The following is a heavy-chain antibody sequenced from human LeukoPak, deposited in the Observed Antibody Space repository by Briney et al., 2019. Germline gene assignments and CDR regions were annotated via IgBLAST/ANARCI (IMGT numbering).Heavy chain of an antibody. D-gene: IGHD5-18*01. CDR2: IRQDGGDK. Sequence: GGSLRLSCEASGFTFSNYWMSWVRQAPGKGLEWVASIRQDGGDKYNVDSVKGRFTISRDNAKDSLYLQMSSLRADDTVVYYCARVAGYSFGKGGSFDFWGQGTLVSVSS. V-gene: IGHV3-7*03. CDR1: GFTFSNYW. CDR3: ARVAGYSFGKGGSFDF. J-gene: IGHJ4*02.